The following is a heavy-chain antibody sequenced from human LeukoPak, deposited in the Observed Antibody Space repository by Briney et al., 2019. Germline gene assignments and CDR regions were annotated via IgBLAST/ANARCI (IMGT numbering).Heavy chain of an antibody. Sequence: PSETLSLTCTVSGGSISSYYWSWIRQPPGKELEWIGSIYNSGSTHYNPSLKSRVTISVDTSKNQFSLKLSSVTAADTAVYYCARNSSGNYFDYWGQGTLVTGSS. CDR2: IYNSGST. CDR1: GGSISSYY. CDR3: ARNSSGNYFDY. J-gene: IGHJ4*02. D-gene: IGHD1-26*01. V-gene: IGHV4-59*08.